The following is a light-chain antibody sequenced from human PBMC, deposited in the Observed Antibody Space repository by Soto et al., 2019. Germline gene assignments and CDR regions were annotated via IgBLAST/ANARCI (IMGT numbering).Light chain of an antibody. CDR3: CSNAGGSTYV. CDR1: SSDVGSHKL. Sequence: QSVLTQPASVSGSPGQSITISCTGTSSDVGSHKLVSWYQQYPGKAPKLIIFEASKRPSGVSNRFSGSKSGSTASLTISGLQAEDEADYYCCSNAGGSTYVFGTGTKLTVL. J-gene: IGLJ1*01. V-gene: IGLV2-23*01. CDR2: EAS.